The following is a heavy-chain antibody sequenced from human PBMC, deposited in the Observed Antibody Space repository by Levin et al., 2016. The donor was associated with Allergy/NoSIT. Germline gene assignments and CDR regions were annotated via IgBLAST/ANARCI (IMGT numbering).Heavy chain of an antibody. CDR2: ISGSGGST. J-gene: IGHJ6*02. V-gene: IGHV3-23*01. Sequence: WIRQPPGKGLEWVSAISGSGGSTYYADSVKGRFTISRDNSKNTLYLQMNSLRAEDTAVYYCARILGYCTNGVCYEGGYYYYGMDVWGQGTTVTVSS. CDR3: ARILGYCTNGVCYEGGYYYYGMDV. D-gene: IGHD2-8*01.